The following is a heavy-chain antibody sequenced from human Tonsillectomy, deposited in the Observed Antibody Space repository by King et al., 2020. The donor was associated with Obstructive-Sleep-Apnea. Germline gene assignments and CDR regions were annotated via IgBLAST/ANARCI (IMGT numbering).Heavy chain of an antibody. CDR1: AGSIRGYY. Sequence: QLQESGPGLVKPSETLSLTCTVSAGSIRGYYWSWVRQPPGRGLEWIGYIYYSGTTKYDPSLKSRVTMSVDTSKNQFSLTLTSVTAADTAVYYCARHPYYYYGMDVWGQGTTVTVSS. CDR3: ARHPYYYYGMDV. J-gene: IGHJ6*02. CDR2: IYYSGTT. V-gene: IGHV4-59*08.